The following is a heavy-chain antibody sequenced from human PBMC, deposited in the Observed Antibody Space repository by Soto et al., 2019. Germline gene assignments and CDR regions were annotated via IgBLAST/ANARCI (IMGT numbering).Heavy chain of an antibody. V-gene: IGHV4-4*02. Sequence: SETLSLTCAVSGGSISSSNWLSWVRQPPGKGLEWIGEIYHSGSTNYNPSLKSRVTISVDKSKNQFSLKLSSVTAADTAVYYCARADYGSGSNAYYYYGMDVWGQGTTVTVSS. CDR3: ARADYGSGSNAYYYYGMDV. CDR2: IYHSGST. D-gene: IGHD3-10*01. J-gene: IGHJ6*02. CDR1: GGSISSSNW.